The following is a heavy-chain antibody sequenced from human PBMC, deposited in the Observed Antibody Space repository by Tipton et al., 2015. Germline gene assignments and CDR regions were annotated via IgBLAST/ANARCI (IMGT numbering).Heavy chain of an antibody. D-gene: IGHD3-22*01. J-gene: IGHJ5*02. CDR2: LSALGDTI. V-gene: IGHV3-48*03. Sequence: GSLRLSCAASGFTISTHEMTWVRQAPGKGLEWISYLSALGDTIYYADSVRGRFTISRDDAKNSLYLQLNSLRAEDTAVYYCSEVVSVAGGHSTPWGQGSLVTVSS. CDR1: GFTISTHE. CDR3: SEVVSVAGGHSTP.